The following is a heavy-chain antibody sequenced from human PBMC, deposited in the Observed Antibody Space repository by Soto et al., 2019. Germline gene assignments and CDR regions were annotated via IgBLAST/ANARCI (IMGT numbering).Heavy chain of an antibody. V-gene: IGHV1-18*01. CDR3: ARIRSDSSSYYLDY. J-gene: IGHJ4*02. D-gene: IGHD3-22*01. CDR1: GYTLANYG. CDR2: TSVNNDKT. Sequence: ASVKVSCKASGYTLANYGINWVRQAPGQGLEWMGGTSVNNDKTDYAQKFQGRVTISTDKSTSTAYMELSSLRYEDTAVYYCARIRSDSSSYYLDYWGQGTPVTV.